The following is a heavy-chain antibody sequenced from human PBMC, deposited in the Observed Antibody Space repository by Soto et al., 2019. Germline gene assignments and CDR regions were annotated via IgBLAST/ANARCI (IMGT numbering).Heavy chain of an antibody. J-gene: IGHJ6*02. CDR2: IYYSGST. CDR3: ARDPAPAASYGMDV. V-gene: IGHV4-59*01. D-gene: IGHD2-2*01. Sequence: SETLSLTCTVSGGSISSYYWSWIRQPPGKGLEWIGYIYYSGSTNYNPSLKSRVTISVDTSKNQFSLKLSSVTAADTAVYYCARDPAPAASYGMDVWGQGTTVTVSS. CDR1: GGSISSYY.